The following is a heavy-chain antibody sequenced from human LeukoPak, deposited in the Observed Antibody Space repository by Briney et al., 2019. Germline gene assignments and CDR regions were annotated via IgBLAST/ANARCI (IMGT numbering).Heavy chain of an antibody. CDR2: IYYSGST. V-gene: IGHV4-59*01. J-gene: IGHJ5*02. Sequence: SETLSLTCTVSGGSISSYYWSWIQQPPGKGLEWIGYIYYSGSTNYNPSLKSRVTISVDTSKNQFSLKLSSVTAADTAVYYCARSSSSWYVGNWFDPWGQGTLVTVSS. CDR3: ARSSSSWYVGNWFDP. D-gene: IGHD6-13*01. CDR1: GGSISSYY.